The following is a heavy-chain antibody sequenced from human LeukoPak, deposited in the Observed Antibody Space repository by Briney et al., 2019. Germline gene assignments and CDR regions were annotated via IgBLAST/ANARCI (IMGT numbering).Heavy chain of an antibody. CDR3: VGGSLGY. Sequence: ASVTVSYKTLGYTFITSSIYWVRQAPGQRLEWLGWITVASGNTRYSENLQGRVTLTRDTSANTAYMELHNLKFEDTAVYYCVGGSLGYWGQGTLVTVSP. CDR1: GYTFITSS. J-gene: IGHJ4*02. CDR2: ITVASGNT. V-gene: IGHV1-3*01.